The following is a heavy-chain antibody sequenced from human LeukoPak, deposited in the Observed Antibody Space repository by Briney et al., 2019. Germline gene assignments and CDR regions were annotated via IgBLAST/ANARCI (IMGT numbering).Heavy chain of an antibody. CDR3: ATYSSLNRREFQF. D-gene: IGHD3-22*01. V-gene: IGHV3-21*01. CDR2: ISSSSNYI. J-gene: IGHJ1*01. CDR1: RVTPCSYR. Sequence: GRCLRLSCAASRVTPCSYRINWVREAPGQRLGWVSSISSSSNYIYYADSVKGRFTISRDNAKNSLYLQMTSLRAEDTAVYYCATYSSLNRREFQFWGQGTLLTVSS.